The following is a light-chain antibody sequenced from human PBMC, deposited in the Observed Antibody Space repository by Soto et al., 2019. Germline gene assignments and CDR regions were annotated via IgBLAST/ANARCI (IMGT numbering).Light chain of an antibody. CDR3: MQPLQTPWT. J-gene: IGKJ1*01. Sequence: DIAMTQSPLSLRVTPGEPASISCRSIQSLLHSSGYNYLHWYLQKPGQSPQLLISLGSDRASGVPDRFSGSGSGTDFTLKITRVEAEDVGVYYCMQPLQTPWTFGQGTKVDIK. CDR2: LGS. CDR1: QSLLHSSGYNY. V-gene: IGKV2-28*01.